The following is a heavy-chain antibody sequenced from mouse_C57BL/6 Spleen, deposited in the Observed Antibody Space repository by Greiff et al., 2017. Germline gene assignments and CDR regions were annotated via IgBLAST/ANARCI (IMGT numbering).Heavy chain of an antibody. CDR1: GYTFTDYE. CDR3: TRAWFAY. V-gene: IGHV1-15*01. Sequence: QVQLQQSGAELVRPGASVTLSCKASGYTFTDYEMHWVKQTPVHGLEWIGAIDPATGGTAYNQKFKGKAILTADKSSSTAYMELRSLTSEDSAVYYCTRAWFAYWGQGTLVTVSA. CDR2: IDPATGGT. J-gene: IGHJ3*01.